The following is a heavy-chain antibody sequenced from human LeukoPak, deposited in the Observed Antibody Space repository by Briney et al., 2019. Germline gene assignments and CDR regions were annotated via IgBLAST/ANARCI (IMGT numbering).Heavy chain of an antibody. D-gene: IGHD6-25*01. CDR3: ATGGGYRFAY. J-gene: IGHJ4*02. CDR1: GYSITNYA. V-gene: IGHV7-4-1*02. Sequence: VASVKVSCKASGYSITNYAILWVRQAPGQGLGWMGWINTNTEKSTYAPGFTGRYVFSLDSSVNTAYLQISSLKAEDTALYYCATGGGYRFAYWGQGTLVTVSS. CDR2: INTNTEKS.